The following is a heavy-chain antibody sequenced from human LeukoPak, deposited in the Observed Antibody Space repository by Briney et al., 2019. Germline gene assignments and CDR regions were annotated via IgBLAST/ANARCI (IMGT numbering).Heavy chain of an antibody. CDR2: ISYDGSNK. Sequence: GGSLRLSCAASGFTFSSYAMHWVRQAPGKGLEWVAVISYDGSNKYYADSVKGRFTISRDNSKNSLYLQMNSLRTEDTALYYCAKDISYSYGHRWGYFDYWGQGTLVTVSS. V-gene: IGHV3-30*04. CDR1: GFTFSSYA. CDR3: AKDISYSYGHRWGYFDY. D-gene: IGHD5-18*01. J-gene: IGHJ4*02.